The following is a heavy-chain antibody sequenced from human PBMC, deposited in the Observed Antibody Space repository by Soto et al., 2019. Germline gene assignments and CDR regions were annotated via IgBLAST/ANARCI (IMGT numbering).Heavy chain of an antibody. Sequence: GGSLRLSCAASGFTFSSYAMSWVRQAPGKGLEWVSAISGSGGSTYYADSVKGRFTISRDNSKNTLYLQMNSLRAEDTAVYYCAKGMSPNSYDFWSGYYTNYFDYWGQGTLVTVSS. CDR2: ISGSGGST. CDR1: GFTFSSYA. CDR3: AKGMSPNSYDFWSGYYTNYFDY. J-gene: IGHJ4*02. D-gene: IGHD3-3*01. V-gene: IGHV3-23*01.